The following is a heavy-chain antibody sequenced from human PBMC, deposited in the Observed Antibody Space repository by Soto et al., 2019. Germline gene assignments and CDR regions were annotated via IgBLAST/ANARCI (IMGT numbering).Heavy chain of an antibody. Sequence: QVQLVQSGAEVKKPGSSVKVSCKASGGTFSSYAISWVRQAPGQGLEWMGGIIPIFGTANYAQKFQGRVTITADESTSTDYMELSSLRSEDTAVYYCARDDRYCSSTSCYSPEDYWGQGTLVTVSS. J-gene: IGHJ4*02. CDR1: GGTFSSYA. V-gene: IGHV1-69*01. CDR3: ARDDRYCSSTSCYSPEDY. D-gene: IGHD2-2*01. CDR2: IIPIFGTA.